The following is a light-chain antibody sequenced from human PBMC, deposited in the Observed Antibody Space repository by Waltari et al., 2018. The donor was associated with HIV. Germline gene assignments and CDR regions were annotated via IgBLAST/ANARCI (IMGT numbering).Light chain of an antibody. CDR2: AAS. V-gene: IGKV1-39*01. CDR3: LQSNTPPLT. J-gene: IGKJ3*01. Sequence: DIQMPQSPSSLSASVGDRVTITCRASQNIHTSLNWYQQKPGKAPKLLIFAASSLQSGVPSRFSGSGSGTDFTLTINSLQPEDFATYFCLQSNTPPLTFGPGSKVDV. CDR1: QNIHTS.